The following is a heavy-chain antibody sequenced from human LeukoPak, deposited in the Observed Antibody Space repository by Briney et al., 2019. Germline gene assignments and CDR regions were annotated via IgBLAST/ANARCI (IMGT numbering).Heavy chain of an antibody. J-gene: IGHJ4*02. CDR2: ISGSGSTI. CDR1: GFSFSSYE. Sequence: PGGSLRLSCAASGFSFSSYEMNWVRQAPGKGLEWVSYISGSGSTIYYADSVKGRFTISRDNAKNSLYLQMNSLRAEDTAVYYCARGNYGSGSYYFAPPFDYWGQGTLVTVSS. CDR3: ARGNYGSGSYYFAPPFDY. D-gene: IGHD3-10*01. V-gene: IGHV3-48*03.